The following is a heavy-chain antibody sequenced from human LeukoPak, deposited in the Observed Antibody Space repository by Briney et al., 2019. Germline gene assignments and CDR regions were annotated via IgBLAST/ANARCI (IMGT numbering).Heavy chain of an antibody. CDR2: MFNSENT. Sequence: SETLSLTCTVSGVSFSSHYWGWIRQPPGKGLEWIGYMFNSENTKEIPSLKSRINLSADTSKNQFSLRLSSVTAADTAVYYCATIKRGSIFGYFDLWGQGILVTVSS. D-gene: IGHD3/OR15-3a*01. V-gene: IGHV4-59*11. CDR1: GVSFSSHY. J-gene: IGHJ4*02. CDR3: ATIKRGSIFGYFDL.